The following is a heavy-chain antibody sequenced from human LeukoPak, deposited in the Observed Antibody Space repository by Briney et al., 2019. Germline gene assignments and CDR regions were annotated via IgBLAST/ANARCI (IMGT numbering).Heavy chain of an antibody. Sequence: SETLSLTCTVSGGSISSSSYYWGWIRQPPGKGLEWIGTLYYSGSTYYNPSLGSRVTISVDTSKNHFSLKLSSVTAADTAVYYCARVPTVTFFDYWGQGTLVTVSS. V-gene: IGHV4-39*07. J-gene: IGHJ4*02. CDR2: LYYSGST. D-gene: IGHD4-17*01. CDR1: GGSISSSSYY. CDR3: ARVPTVTFFDY.